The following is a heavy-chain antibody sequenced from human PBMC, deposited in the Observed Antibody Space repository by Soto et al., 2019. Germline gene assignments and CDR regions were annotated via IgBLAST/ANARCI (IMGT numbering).Heavy chain of an antibody. J-gene: IGHJ4*02. V-gene: IGHV4-34*01. Sequence: TSETLSLTCAVYGGSFSGYYWSWIRQPPGKGLEWIGEINHSGSTNYNPSLKSRVTISVDTSKNQFSLKLSSVTAADTAVYYCARERARGGLIDYWGQGTLVTVSS. CDR3: ARERARGGLIDY. D-gene: IGHD3-16*01. CDR1: GGSFSGYY. CDR2: INHSGST.